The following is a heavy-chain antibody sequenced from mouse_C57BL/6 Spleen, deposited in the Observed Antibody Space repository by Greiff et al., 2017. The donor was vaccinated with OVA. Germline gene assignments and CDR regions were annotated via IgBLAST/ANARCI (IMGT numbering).Heavy chain of an antibody. CDR2: INPSNGGT. D-gene: IGHD1-1*01. V-gene: IGHV1-53*01. CDR3: ARPITTVVATGAMDY. J-gene: IGHJ4*01. Sequence: QVQLQQPGTELVKPGASVKLSCKASGYTFTSYWMHWVKQRPGQGLEWIGNINPSNGGTNYNEKFKSKATLTVDKSSSTAYMQLSSLTSEESAVYYCARPITTVVATGAMDYWGQGTSVTVSS. CDR1: GYTFTSYW.